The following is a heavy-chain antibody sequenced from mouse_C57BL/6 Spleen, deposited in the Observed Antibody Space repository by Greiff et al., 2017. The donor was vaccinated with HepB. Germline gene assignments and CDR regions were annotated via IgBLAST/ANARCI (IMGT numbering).Heavy chain of an antibody. CDR2: IDPSDSYT. D-gene: IGHD2-5*01. V-gene: IGHV1-59*01. CDR1: GYTFTSYW. CDR3: ARRSSNFYAMDY. Sequence: QVQLQQPGAELVRPGTSVKLSCKASGYTFTSYWMHWVKQRPGQGLEWIGVIDPSDSYTNYNQKFKGKATLTVDTSSSTAYMQLSSLTSEDSAVYYCARRSSNFYAMDYWGQGTSVTVSS. J-gene: IGHJ4*01.